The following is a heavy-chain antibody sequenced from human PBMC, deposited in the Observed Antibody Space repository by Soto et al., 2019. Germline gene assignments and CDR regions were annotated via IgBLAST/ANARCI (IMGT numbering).Heavy chain of an antibody. D-gene: IGHD3-3*01. CDR2: IYYSGST. CDR3: ARPSQAGLVGGVPLLEY. V-gene: IGHV4-59*01. Sequence: TVACGTISNFYCSRIRKPPGKGLEWIGYIYYSGSTNYNPSLKSRVTISVDTSKNQFSLKLGSVTAADTAVYYCARPSQAGLVGGVPLLEYWGKGTLDTVS. CDR1: CGTISNFY. J-gene: IGHJ4*02.